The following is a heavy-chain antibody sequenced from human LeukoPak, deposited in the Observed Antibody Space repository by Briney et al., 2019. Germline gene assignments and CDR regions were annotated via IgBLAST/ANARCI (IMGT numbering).Heavy chain of an antibody. CDR1: GGTFSSYA. CDR3: ARGMDYYDSSGYYWGYYFDY. CDR2: ISAYNGNT. V-gene: IGHV1-18*01. Sequence: ASAKVSCKASGGTFSSYAISWVRQAPGQGLEWMGWISAYNGNTNYAQKLQGRVTMTTDTSTSTAYMELRSLRSDDTAVYYCARGMDYYDSSGYYWGYYFDYWGQGTLVTVSS. D-gene: IGHD3-22*01. J-gene: IGHJ4*02.